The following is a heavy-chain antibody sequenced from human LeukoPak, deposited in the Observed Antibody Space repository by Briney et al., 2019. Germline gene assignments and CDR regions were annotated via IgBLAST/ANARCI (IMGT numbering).Heavy chain of an antibody. V-gene: IGHV4-39*07. CDR1: GGSISNSSSY. D-gene: IGHD6-13*01. CDR2: IYYSGST. Sequence: TXSXXCXVSGGSISNSSSYWGWIRQPPGKGLEWIGSIYYSGSTYYNPSLKSRVTISVDTSKNQFSVKLTAVTGAARALWYCXRETYSSSXYVDYWGQGTLVTVSS. CDR3: XRETYSSSXYVDY. J-gene: IGHJ4*02.